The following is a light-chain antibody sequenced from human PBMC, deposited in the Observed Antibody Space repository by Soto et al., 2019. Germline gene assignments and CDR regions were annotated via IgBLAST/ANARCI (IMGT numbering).Light chain of an antibody. CDR2: KAS. CDR3: QHYNSFPWT. CDR1: QSISSW. J-gene: IGKJ1*01. Sequence: DIQMTQSPSTLSASVGDRVTITWRASQSISSWLAWYQQKPGKAPKVLIYKASNLQSGVPARFSGSGSGTEFTLTISSLQPDDFATYYCQHYNSFPWTFGQGTKV. V-gene: IGKV1-5*03.